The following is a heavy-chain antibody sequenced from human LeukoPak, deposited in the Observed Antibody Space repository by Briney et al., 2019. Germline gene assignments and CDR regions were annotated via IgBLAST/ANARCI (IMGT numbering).Heavy chain of an antibody. CDR3: ARGSVWGSYRYTEIDY. CDR2: MYYSGST. V-gene: IGHV4-39*06. CDR1: GGSISSSSYY. D-gene: IGHD3-16*02. J-gene: IGHJ4*02. Sequence: PSETLSLTCTVSGGSISSSSYYWGWIRQPPGKGLEWIGSMYYSGSTFHIPSLKSRVTMSVDTSKNQFPLKLSSVTAADTAVYYCARGSVWGSYRYTEIDYWGQGTLVTVSS.